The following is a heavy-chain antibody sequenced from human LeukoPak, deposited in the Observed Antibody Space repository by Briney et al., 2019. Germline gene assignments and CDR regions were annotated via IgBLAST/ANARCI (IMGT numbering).Heavy chain of an antibody. V-gene: IGHV3-74*01. CDR1: GFTFSSYW. CDR3: ARVPTSYYDSSGYRMKIDY. J-gene: IGHJ4*02. Sequence: GGSLRLSCAASGFTFSSYWMHWVRQAPGKGLVWVSRINSDGSSTSYADSVKGRFTISRDNAKNTLYLQMNSLRAEDTAVYYCARVPTSYYDSSGYRMKIDYWGQGTLVTVSS. D-gene: IGHD3-22*01. CDR2: INSDGSST.